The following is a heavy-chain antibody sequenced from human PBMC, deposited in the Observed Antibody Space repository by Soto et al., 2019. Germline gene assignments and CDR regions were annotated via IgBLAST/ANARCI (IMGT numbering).Heavy chain of an antibody. CDR1: GGTFSSYA. CDR2: IIPIFGTA. D-gene: IGHD2-15*01. CDR3: ARRGAYCSGGSCYRHYYYYGMDV. J-gene: IGHJ6*02. Sequence: GASVKVSCKASGGTFSSYAISWVRQAPGQGLEWMGGIIPIFGTANYAQKFQGRVTITADESTSTAYMELSSLRSEDTAVYYCARRGAYCSGGSCYRHYYYYGMDVWGQGTTVTVSS. V-gene: IGHV1-69*13.